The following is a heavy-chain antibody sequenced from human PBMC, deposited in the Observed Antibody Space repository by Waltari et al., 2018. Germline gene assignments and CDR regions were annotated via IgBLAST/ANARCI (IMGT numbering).Heavy chain of an antibody. J-gene: IGHJ4*02. Sequence: QVQLVQSGAEVKKPGSSVKVSCKASGGTFSSYAISWVRQAPGQGLEWMGGNIPIIGIANDAHKFQGRVTSTADKSTSTAYMELSSLRSEDTAVYYCARGDYDSSGNGDYWGQGTLVTVSS. V-gene: IGHV1-69*10. CDR1: GGTFSSYA. CDR2: NIPIIGIA. CDR3: ARGDYDSSGNGDY. D-gene: IGHD3-22*01.